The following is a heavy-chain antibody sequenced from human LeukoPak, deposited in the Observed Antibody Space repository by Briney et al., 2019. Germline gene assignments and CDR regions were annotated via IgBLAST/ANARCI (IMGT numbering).Heavy chain of an antibody. CDR1: GFTSSDYY. J-gene: IGHJ4*02. CDR2: ISSSSSYT. V-gene: IGHV3-11*03. CDR3: ARHGGAYSFDQ. D-gene: IGHD4-11*01. Sequence: GGSLRLSCAASGFTSSDYYMSWIRQAPGKGLEWVSYISSSSSYTNYADSVKGRFTISRDNAKNSLYLQMNSLRADDTAVYYCARHGGAYSFDQWGQGTLVTVSS.